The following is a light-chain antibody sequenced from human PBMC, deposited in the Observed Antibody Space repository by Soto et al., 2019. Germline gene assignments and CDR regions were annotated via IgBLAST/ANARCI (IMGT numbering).Light chain of an antibody. CDR2: DAS. J-gene: IGKJ2*01. Sequence: DIQMTQSPSSLSASVGDRVTITCQASQDISNYLNWYQQKPGKAPKLLIYDASNLETGVPSRFSGRGSGTDFTFTISSLQPEDIATYYCQQYDNLPYTFGQGTKPEIK. V-gene: IGKV1-33*01. CDR1: QDISNY. CDR3: QQYDNLPYT.